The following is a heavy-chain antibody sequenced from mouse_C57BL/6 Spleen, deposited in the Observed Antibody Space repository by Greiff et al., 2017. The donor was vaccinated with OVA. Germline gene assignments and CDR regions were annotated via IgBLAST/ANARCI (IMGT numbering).Heavy chain of an antibody. Sequence: VQLQQSGPVLVKPGASVKMSCKASGYTFTDYYMNWVKQSHGKSLEWIGVINPYNGGTSYNQKFKGKATLTVDKSSSTAYMELNSLTSEDSAVYYCARDDGPAGCMDYWGQGTSVTVSS. CDR2: INPYNGGT. V-gene: IGHV1-19*01. CDR3: ARDDGPAGCMDY. CDR1: GYTFTDYY. D-gene: IGHD2-3*01. J-gene: IGHJ4*01.